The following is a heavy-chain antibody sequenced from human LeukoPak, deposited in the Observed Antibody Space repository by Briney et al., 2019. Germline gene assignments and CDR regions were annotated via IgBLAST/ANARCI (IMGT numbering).Heavy chain of an antibody. CDR1: GFTFSSYS. D-gene: IGHD5-24*01. CDR2: ISSSSSTI. V-gene: IGHV3-48*01. CDR3: ARDHKGDGYKIGAFDT. Sequence: PGGSLRLSCAASGFTFSSYSMNWVRQAPGKGLEWVSYISSSSSTIYYADSVKGRFTISRDNAKNSLYLQMNSLRAEDTAVYYCARDHKGDGYKIGAFDTWGQGAMVTVSS. J-gene: IGHJ3*02.